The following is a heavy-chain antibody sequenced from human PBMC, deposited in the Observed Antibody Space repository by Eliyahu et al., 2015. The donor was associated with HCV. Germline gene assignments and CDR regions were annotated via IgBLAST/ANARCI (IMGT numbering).Heavy chain of an antibody. CDR1: GGPLTTYX. J-gene: IGHJ5*02. CDR3: ASGGGGIAVAGTGGWFDP. V-gene: IGHV4-59*01. D-gene: IGHD6-19*01. CDR2: IHYSGST. Sequence: QVQLQESGPGLVKPSETLSLTCTVSGGPLTTYXWRWIRQPPGKGLEWIGDIHYSGSTNYNPSLKSRVTISVDTSKNQFSLNLTSVTAADTAVYYCASGGGGIAVAGTGGWFDPWGQGTLVTVSS.